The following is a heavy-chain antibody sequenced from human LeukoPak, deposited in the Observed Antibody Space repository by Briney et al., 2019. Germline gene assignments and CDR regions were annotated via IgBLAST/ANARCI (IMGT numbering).Heavy chain of an antibody. J-gene: IGHJ4*02. D-gene: IGHD5-24*01. Sequence: SETLSLTCTVPGGSMSSYYWSWIRQPPGKGLEWIGYIYYSGSTKYNPSLKSRVTISVDTSKNQFSLKLSSVTAADTAVYYCARGARAGYNLDPLDYWGQGTLVTVSS. CDR2: IYYSGST. V-gene: IGHV4-59*08. CDR1: GGSMSSYY. CDR3: ARGARAGYNLDPLDY.